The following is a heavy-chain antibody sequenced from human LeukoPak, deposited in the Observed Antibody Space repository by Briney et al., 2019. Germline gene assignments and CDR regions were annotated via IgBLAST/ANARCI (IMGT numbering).Heavy chain of an antibody. CDR2: IYYRGTT. V-gene: IGHV4-39*01. Sequence: SGTLCLSCTVSGVSFSSSTYYCGWIRQLPCKGLEWIGSIYYRGTTSYNPSLKGRVQISVDTSKNQFSLKLRSVTAARTAMSYCERRSGRDHSGMYAWGQGTTVPVSS. CDR1: GVSFSSSTYY. CDR3: ERRSGRDHSGMYA. D-gene: IGHD2-15*01. J-gene: IGHJ6*02.